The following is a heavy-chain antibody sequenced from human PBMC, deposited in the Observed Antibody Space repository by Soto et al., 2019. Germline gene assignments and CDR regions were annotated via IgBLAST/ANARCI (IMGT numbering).Heavy chain of an antibody. CDR2: ISGSGGST. V-gene: IGHV3-23*01. CDR1: GFAFSSYA. J-gene: IGHJ4*02. D-gene: IGHD2-8*01. CDR3: AKDHSNWQPRNYFDY. Sequence: GGSLRLSCAASGFAFSSYAMSWVRQAPGKGLEWVSAISGSGGSTYYADSVKGRFTISRDNSKNTLYLLMNSLRAEDTAVYYCAKDHSNWQPRNYFDYCGQGTLVTLSS.